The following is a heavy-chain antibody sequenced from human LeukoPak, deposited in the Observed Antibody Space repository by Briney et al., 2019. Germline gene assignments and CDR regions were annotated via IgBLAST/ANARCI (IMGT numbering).Heavy chain of an antibody. J-gene: IGHJ4*02. CDR1: GYTFISYG. D-gene: IGHD2-15*01. Sequence: VASGKVSCKTSGYTFISYGISWLRQAPGQGIEWMGWISANKGDTEYAQKFQSRLTVTRDTSTSTAYMELKRLKSDDTAVYYCARADIIVVAGATPVGSAFEYWGQGTLITVS. CDR2: ISANKGDT. CDR3: ARADIIVVAGATPVGSAFEY. V-gene: IGHV1-18*01.